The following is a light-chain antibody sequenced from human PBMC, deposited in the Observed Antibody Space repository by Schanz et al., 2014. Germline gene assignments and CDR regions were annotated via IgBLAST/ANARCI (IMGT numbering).Light chain of an antibody. Sequence: EIVLTQSPGTLSLSPGERATLSCRASQSVSSSYLAWYRQKPGQAPRLLIYGASRRATGIPDRFSGSGSGTEFTLTISSLQSEDFAVYYCQQYNNWPPSYTFGQGTKLEIK. CDR3: QQYNNWPPSYT. CDR1: QSVSSSY. CDR2: GAS. J-gene: IGKJ2*01. V-gene: IGKV3-20*01.